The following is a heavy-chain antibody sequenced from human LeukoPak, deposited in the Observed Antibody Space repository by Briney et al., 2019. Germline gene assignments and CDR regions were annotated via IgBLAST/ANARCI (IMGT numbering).Heavy chain of an antibody. V-gene: IGHV3-33*01. CDR2: IWYDGSNK. J-gene: IGHJ4*02. CDR1: GFTFSSYG. D-gene: IGHD3-22*01. Sequence: GGSLRLSCAASGFTFSSYGMHWVRQAPGKGLEWVAVIWYDGSNKYYADSVKGRFTISRDNSKNTLYLQMNSLRAEDTAVYYCARESQNYYDSSGPGDYWGQGTLVTVSS. CDR3: ARESQNYYDSSGPGDY.